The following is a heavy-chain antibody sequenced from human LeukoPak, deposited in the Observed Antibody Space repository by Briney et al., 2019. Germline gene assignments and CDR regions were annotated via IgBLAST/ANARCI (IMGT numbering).Heavy chain of an antibody. J-gene: IGHJ4*02. D-gene: IGHD3-22*01. Sequence: GRSLRLSCAASGFTFGSYAMHWVRQAPGKGLEWVAVISYDGSNKYYADSVKGRFTISRDNSKNTLYLQMNSLRAEDTAVYYCARGTYYYDSSGCYFDYWGQGTLVTVSS. CDR3: ARGTYYYDSSGCYFDY. CDR1: GFTFGSYA. CDR2: ISYDGSNK. V-gene: IGHV3-30*04.